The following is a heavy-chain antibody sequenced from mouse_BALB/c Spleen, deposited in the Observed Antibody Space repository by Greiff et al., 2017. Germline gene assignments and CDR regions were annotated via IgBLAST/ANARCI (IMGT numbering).Heavy chain of an antibody. CDR1: GFTFSSYA. J-gene: IGHJ3*01. V-gene: IGHV5-9-4*01. D-gene: IGHD1-1*01. CDR2: ISSGGSYT. Sequence: EVMLVESGGGLVKPGGSLKLSCAASGFTFSSYAMSWVRQSPEKRLEWVAEISSGGSYTYYPDTVTGRFTISRDNAKNTLYLEMSSLRSEDTAMYYCARGGSSYPLAYWGQGTLVTVSA. CDR3: ARGGSSYPLAY.